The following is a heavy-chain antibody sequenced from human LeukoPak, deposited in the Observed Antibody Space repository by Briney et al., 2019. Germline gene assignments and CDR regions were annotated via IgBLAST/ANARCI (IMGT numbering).Heavy chain of an antibody. CDR2: INPNSGGT. CDR3: ARDEGDGYNWNY. V-gene: IGHV1-2*06. Sequence: GASVKVSXKASGYTFTGYYMHWVRQAPGQGLEWIGRINPNSGGTNYAQKFQGRVTMTRDTSISTAYMELSRLRSDDTAVYYCARDEGDGYNWNYWGQGTLVTVSS. CDR1: GYTFTGYY. D-gene: IGHD5-24*01. J-gene: IGHJ4*02.